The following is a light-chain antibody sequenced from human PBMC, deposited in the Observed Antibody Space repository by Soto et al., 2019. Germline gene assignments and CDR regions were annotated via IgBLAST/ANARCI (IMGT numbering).Light chain of an antibody. CDR2: DVS. J-gene: IGLJ2*01. V-gene: IGLV2-14*01. CDR3: SSYTSSSTSVV. Sequence: QAVVTQPASVSGSPGQSITISCTGTSSDVGGYNYVSWYQQYPGKAPKLMIYDVSKRPSGVSNRFSGSKSGNTASLTISGLQAEDEADYYCSSYTSSSTSVVFGGGTKVTVL. CDR1: SSDVGGYNY.